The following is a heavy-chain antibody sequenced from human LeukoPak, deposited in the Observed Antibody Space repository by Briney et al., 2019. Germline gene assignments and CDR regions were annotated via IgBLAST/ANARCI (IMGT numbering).Heavy chain of an antibody. D-gene: IGHD6-19*01. Sequence: PGGSLRLSCRDSFEWMSWVRQAPGKGLEWVANIKQDGSEKYYVDSVKGRFTISRDNAKNSLSLQMNSLRAEDTAVYYCAREMAMAVAGISWFDPWGQGTQVTVSS. CDR1: FEW. CDR2: IKQDGSEK. CDR3: AREMAMAVAGISWFDP. J-gene: IGHJ5*02. V-gene: IGHV3-7*01.